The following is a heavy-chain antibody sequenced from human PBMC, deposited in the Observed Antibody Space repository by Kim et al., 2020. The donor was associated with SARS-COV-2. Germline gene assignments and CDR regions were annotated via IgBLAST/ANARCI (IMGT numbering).Heavy chain of an antibody. D-gene: IGHD3-10*01. Sequence: SLKSRVTISVDPSKNQFSLKLSSVTAADTAVYYCARAAEYYYGSGSYYTTWGQGTLVTVSS. V-gene: IGHV4-31*02. CDR3: ARAAEYYYGSGSYYTT. J-gene: IGHJ5*02.